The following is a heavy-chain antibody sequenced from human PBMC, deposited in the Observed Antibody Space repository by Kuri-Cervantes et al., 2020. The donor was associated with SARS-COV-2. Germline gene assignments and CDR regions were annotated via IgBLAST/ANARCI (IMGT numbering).Heavy chain of an antibody. CDR2: ISSTGSTI. Sequence: LSLTCAASAFSFSDYYMRWIRQAPGKGLEWVSSISSTGSTIYYADSVKGRFTISRDNAKNPLYLQMNSLRAEDTAVYYCVGTRCNFEFWCGYSFLDDWGQGTPVTVSS. D-gene: IGHD3-3*01. J-gene: IGHJ4*02. CDR3: VGTRCNFEFWCGYSFLDD. V-gene: IGHV3-11*04. CDR1: AFSFSDYY.